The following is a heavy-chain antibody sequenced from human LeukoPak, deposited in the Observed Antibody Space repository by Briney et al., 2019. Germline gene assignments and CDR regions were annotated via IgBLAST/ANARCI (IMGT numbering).Heavy chain of an antibody. CDR2: IYYSGST. Sequence: PGGSLRLSCAASGFTFSSYGMHWIRQPPGKGLEWIGYIYYSGSTNYNPSLKSRVTISVDTSKNQFSLKLSSVTAADTAVYYCARRERGYAFDIWGQGTMVTVSS. CDR1: GFTFSSYG. J-gene: IGHJ3*02. CDR3: ARRERGYAFDI. V-gene: IGHV4-59*08.